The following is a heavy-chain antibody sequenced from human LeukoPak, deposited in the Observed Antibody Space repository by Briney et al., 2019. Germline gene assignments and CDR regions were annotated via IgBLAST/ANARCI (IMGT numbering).Heavy chain of an antibody. D-gene: IGHD6-19*01. J-gene: IGHJ4*02. V-gene: IGHV1-2*02. CDR1: GYTFTGYY. CDR2: INPNSGGA. CDR3: ARDNVGAVAGIYFDY. Sequence: ASVKVSCKASGYTFTGYYMHWVRQAPGQGLEWMGWINPNSGGANYAQKFQGRVTMTRDTSISTAYMELSRLRSDDTAVYYCARDNVGAVAGIYFDYWGQGTLVTVSS.